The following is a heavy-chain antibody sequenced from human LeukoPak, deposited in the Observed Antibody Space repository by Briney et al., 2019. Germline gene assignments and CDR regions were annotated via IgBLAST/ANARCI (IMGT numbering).Heavy chain of an antibody. CDR1: GFTFSSYA. J-gene: IGHJ3*02. Sequence: PGGSLRLSCAASGFTFSSYAMSWVRQAPGKGLEWVSAISGSGGSTYYADSVKGRFTISRDNTKNSVFLQMNSLRADDTALYYCAKDVDASPAGDAPDNWGQGTMVTVSS. CDR3: AKDVDASPAGDAPDN. V-gene: IGHV3-23*01. CDR2: ISGSGGST. D-gene: IGHD2-2*01.